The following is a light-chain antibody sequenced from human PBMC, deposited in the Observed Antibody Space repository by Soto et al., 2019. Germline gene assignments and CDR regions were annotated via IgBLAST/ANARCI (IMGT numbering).Light chain of an antibody. J-gene: IGKJ1*01. Sequence: ETVLTQSPGTLSLSPGERATLSCRASQSVSSGSLAWYQQKPGQAPRLLIYGASSRATGIPDRFTGSGSGTDFTLTISRLEHEDLAVYYCQQYGSSRTFGQGTKVEIK. CDR3: QQYGSSRT. V-gene: IGKV3-20*01. CDR1: QSVSSGS. CDR2: GAS.